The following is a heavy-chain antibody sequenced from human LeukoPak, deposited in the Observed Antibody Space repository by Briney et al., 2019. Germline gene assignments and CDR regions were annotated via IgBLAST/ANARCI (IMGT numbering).Heavy chain of an antibody. D-gene: IGHD6-19*01. CDR3: ARDQKRAAPTGYSSGSYFEYGMDV. CDR1: GYTFTGYY. V-gene: IGHV1-2*02. Sequence: ASVKVSCKASGYTFTGYYMHWVRQAPGQGLVWMGWINPNSGGTNYAQKFQGRVTMTRDTSISTAYMKMSTLRTADTAVYYCARDQKRAAPTGYSSGSYFEYGMDVWCQGTTVIVSS. J-gene: IGHJ6*02. CDR2: INPNSGGT.